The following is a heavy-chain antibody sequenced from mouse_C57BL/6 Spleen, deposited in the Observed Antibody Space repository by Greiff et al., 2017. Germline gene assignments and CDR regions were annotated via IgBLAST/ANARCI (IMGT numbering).Heavy chain of an antibody. CDR3: ARGMIVTTYDY. CDR1: GFTFSSYA. J-gene: IGHJ2*01. CDR2: ISDGGSYT. V-gene: IGHV5-4*01. Sequence: EVQLVESGGGLVKPGGSLKLSCAASGFTFSSYAMSWVSQTTEKRLEWVATISDGGSYTYSPDNVKGRFTISRDNAKNTLYLQMSHLKSEDTAKYYCARGMIVTTYDYWGQGTTLTVAS. D-gene: IGHD2-3*01.